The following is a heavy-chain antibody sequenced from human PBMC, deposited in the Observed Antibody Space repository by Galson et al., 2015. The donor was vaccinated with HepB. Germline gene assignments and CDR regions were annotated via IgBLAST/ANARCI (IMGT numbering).Heavy chain of an antibody. D-gene: IGHD3-10*01. J-gene: IGHJ4*02. CDR1: GFTFSDHA. CDR2: ISSSSSTI. V-gene: IGHV3-48*01. Sequence: SLRLSCAASGFTFSDHAMSWVRQAPGKGLEWVSYISSSSSTIYYADSVKGRFTISRDNAKNSLYLQMNSLRAEDTAVYYCARDRFGRTYYYGSESPSCFVYWGQGTLVTVSS. CDR3: ARDRFGRTYYYGSESPSCFVY.